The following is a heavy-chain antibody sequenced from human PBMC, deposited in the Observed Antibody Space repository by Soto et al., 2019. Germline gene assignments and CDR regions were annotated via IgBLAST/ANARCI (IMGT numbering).Heavy chain of an antibody. J-gene: IGHJ5*02. D-gene: IGHD6-6*01. Sequence: SETLSLTCTVSGGSISSSSYYWGWIRQPPGKGLEWIGSIYYSGSTYYNPSLKSRVTISVDTSKNQFSLKLSSVTAADTAVYYCARVDSSSLGEVWFDPWGQGTLVTVSS. V-gene: IGHV4-39*07. CDR3: ARVDSSSLGEVWFDP. CDR1: GGSISSSSYY. CDR2: IYYSGST.